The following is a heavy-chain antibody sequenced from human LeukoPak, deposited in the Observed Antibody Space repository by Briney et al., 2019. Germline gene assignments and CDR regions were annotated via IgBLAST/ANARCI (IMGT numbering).Heavy chain of an antibody. J-gene: IGHJ6*03. CDR1: GYTFTSYD. CDR3: ARVEQLVFYSWYYYYYMDV. V-gene: IGHV1-8*01. CDR2: MNPNSGNT. D-gene: IGHD6-13*01. Sequence: GASVKVSCKASGYTFTSYDINWVRQATGQGLEWMGWMNPNSGNTGYAQKFQGRVTMTRNTSISTAYMELSSLRSEDTAVYYCARVEQLVFYSWYYYYYMDVWGKGTTVTISS.